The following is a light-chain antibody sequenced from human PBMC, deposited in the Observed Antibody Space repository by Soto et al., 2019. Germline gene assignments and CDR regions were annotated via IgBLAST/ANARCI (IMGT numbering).Light chain of an antibody. CDR2: DAS. Sequence: EIVMTQSPATLSVSPGERATLSCRASQSVSFLAWYQQKPGQAPRLLIYDASTRAARIPARFSGSGSGTEFTLTINSLQPEDFAVYYCQQYNHWPLTFGGGTKVEIK. CDR3: QQYNHWPLT. V-gene: IGKV3-15*01. CDR1: QSVSF. J-gene: IGKJ4*01.